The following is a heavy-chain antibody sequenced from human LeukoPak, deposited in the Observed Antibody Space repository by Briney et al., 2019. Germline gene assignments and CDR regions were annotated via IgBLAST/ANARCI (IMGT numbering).Heavy chain of an antibody. Sequence: PSETLSLTCAVYGGSFSGYYWSWIRQPPGKGLEWIGEINHSGSTNYNPSLKSRVTISVDTSKNQFSLKLSSVTAADTAVYYCARGRLSGSYPVTDYWGQGTLVTVSS. V-gene: IGHV4-34*01. CDR2: INHSGST. CDR1: GGSFSGYY. J-gene: IGHJ4*02. D-gene: IGHD1-26*01. CDR3: ARGRLSGSYPVTDY.